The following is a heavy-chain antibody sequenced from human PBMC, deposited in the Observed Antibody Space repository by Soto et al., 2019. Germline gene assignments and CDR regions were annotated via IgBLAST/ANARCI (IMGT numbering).Heavy chain of an antibody. CDR1: GGTFGRYG. D-gene: IGHD2-2*01. J-gene: IGHJ4*02. CDR2: IIPTTGKA. CDR3: ARPNMDTSSHYACDY. V-gene: IGHV1-69*05. Sequence: QVHLVQSGAEVKKPGSSVRVSCKASGGTFGRYGISWVRQAPGQGLEWMGGIIPTTGKAKCAQKFQDRVTXSTEESXXTAYMELSGLRSEDTALYYCARPNMDTSSHYACDYWGQGTLVTVSP.